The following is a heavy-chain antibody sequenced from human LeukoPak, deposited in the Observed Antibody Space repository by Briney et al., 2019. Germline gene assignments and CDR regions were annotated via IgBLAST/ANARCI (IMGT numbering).Heavy chain of an antibody. D-gene: IGHD5-24*01. CDR1: GFTFSNCY. V-gene: IGHV3-11*04. CDR3: ARGFYNYDY. Sequence: PGGSLRLSCAASGFTFSNCYMTWIRQAPGKGLEWISYISHSDATIYYADSVKGRFTISRDNAKNSLYLQMNSLRAEDPAVYFCARGFYNYDYWGQGALVTVSS. J-gene: IGHJ4*02. CDR2: ISHSDATI.